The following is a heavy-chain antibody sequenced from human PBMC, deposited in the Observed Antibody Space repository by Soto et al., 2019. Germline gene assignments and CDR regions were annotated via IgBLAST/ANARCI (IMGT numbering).Heavy chain of an antibody. CDR3: ASPSGMGRAYTHYSYGMDV. J-gene: IGHJ6*02. V-gene: IGHV1-69*01. CDR2: IIPIFGTA. CDR1: GGTFSSYA. D-gene: IGHD1-26*01. Sequence: QVQLVQSGAEVKKPGSSVKVSCKASGGTFSSYAISWVRQAPGQGLEWMGGIIPIFGTANYAQKFQGRVTITADESTSTAYMELSSLRSEDTAVYYCASPSGMGRAYTHYSYGMDVWGQGTTVTVSS.